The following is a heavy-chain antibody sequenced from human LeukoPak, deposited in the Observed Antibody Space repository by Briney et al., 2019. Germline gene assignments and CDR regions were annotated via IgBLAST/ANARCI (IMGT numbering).Heavy chain of an antibody. CDR2: IIPIFGTA. V-gene: IGHV1-69*05. D-gene: IGHD3-3*01. CDR3: ARNSITIFGVVIIYFGAFDI. CDR1: GGTFSSYA. Sequence: ASVKVSCKASGGTFSSYAISWVRQAPGQGLEWMGGIIPIFGTANYAQKLQGRVTMTTDTSTSTAYMELRSLRSDDTAVYYCARNSITIFGVVIIYFGAFDIWGQGTMVTVSS. J-gene: IGHJ3*02.